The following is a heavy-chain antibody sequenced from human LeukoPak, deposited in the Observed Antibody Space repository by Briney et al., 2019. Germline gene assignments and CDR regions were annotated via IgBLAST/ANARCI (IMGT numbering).Heavy chain of an antibody. D-gene: IGHD2-2*02. V-gene: IGHV4-59*01. J-gene: IGHJ5*02. CDR3: ARNSVPAAVPLGFDT. CDR1: GGSLSSYY. CDR2: IYYSGST. Sequence: PSETLSLTCTVSGGSLSSYYWSWIRQPPGKGLEWIGYIYYSGSTNYNPSLKSRVTISVDTSKNQFSLKLSSVTAADTAVYYCARNSVPAAVPLGFDTWGQGTLVTVSS.